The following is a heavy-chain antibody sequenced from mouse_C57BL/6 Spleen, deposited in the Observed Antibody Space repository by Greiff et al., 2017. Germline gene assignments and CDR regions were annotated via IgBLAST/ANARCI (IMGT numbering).Heavy chain of an antibody. CDR2: ISSGSSTI. CDR1: GFTFSDYG. J-gene: IGHJ2*01. D-gene: IGHD1-1*02. CDR3: ARHDYLDY. V-gene: IGHV5-17*01. Sequence: EVMLVESGGGLVKPGGSLKLSCAASGFTFSDYGMHWVRQAPEKGLEWVAYISSGSSTIYYADTVKGRFTISRDNAKNTLCLQMTSLRSEDTAMYYCARHDYLDYWGQGTTLTVSS.